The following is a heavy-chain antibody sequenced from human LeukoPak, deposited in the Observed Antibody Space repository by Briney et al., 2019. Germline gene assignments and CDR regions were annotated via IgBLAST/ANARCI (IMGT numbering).Heavy chain of an antibody. J-gene: IGHJ4*02. CDR2: IYYSGST. CDR3: AREGYLGYCSSTSCFGGGFDY. CDR1: GGSISSGDYY. D-gene: IGHD2-2*01. V-gene: IGHV4-30-4*01. Sequence: NPSETLSLTCTVSGGSISSGDYYWSWIRQPPGRGLEWIGYIYYSGSTYYNPSLKSRITISVDTSKNQFSLKLSSVTAADMAVYYCAREGYLGYCSSTSCFGGGFDYWGQGTLVTVSS.